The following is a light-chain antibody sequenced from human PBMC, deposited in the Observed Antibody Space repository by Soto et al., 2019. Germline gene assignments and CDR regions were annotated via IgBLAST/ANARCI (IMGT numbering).Light chain of an antibody. J-gene: IGLJ2*01. CDR3: QSTDSDAISFVQ. Sequence: SYELTQLPSVSVSPGQTAKITCSGDALSKHYSYWYQLRPGQAPLLLIYNDSERPSGIPERFSGSSSGTTVTLTISGVQAEDEGDYFCQSTDSDAISFVQFGGGTKLTVL. CDR1: ALSKHY. V-gene: IGLV3-25*02. CDR2: NDS.